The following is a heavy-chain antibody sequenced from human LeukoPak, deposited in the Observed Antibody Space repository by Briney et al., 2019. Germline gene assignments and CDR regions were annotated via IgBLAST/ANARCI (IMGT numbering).Heavy chain of an antibody. CDR3: ARLGHSSSFPDY. V-gene: IGHV1-69*01. CDR2: IILIFGTA. J-gene: IGHJ4*02. D-gene: IGHD6-19*01. CDR1: GGTFSSYA. Sequence: SVKVSCKASGGTFSSYAISWVRQAPGQGLEWMGGIILIFGTANYAQKFQGRVTITADESTSTAYMELSSLRSEDTAVYYCARLGHSSSFPDYWGQGTLVTVSS.